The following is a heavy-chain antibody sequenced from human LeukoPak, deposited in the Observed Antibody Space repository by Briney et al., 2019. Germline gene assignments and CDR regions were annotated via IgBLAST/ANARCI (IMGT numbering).Heavy chain of an antibody. Sequence: SETLSLTCTVSGGSISSSSYYWGWIRQPLGKGLEWIGSIYYSGSTYYNPSLKSRVTISVDTSKNQFSLKLSSVTAADTAVYYCARLRGNDNDYPDYWGQGTLVTVSS. CDR2: IYYSGST. J-gene: IGHJ4*02. D-gene: IGHD4-11*01. CDR1: GGSISSSSYY. CDR3: ARLRGNDNDYPDY. V-gene: IGHV4-39*01.